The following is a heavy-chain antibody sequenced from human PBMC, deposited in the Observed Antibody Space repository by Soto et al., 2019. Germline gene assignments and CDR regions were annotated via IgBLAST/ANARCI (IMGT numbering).Heavy chain of an antibody. CDR1: GFTFSSYA. D-gene: IGHD6-19*01. Sequence: GGSLRLSCAASGFTFSSYAMSWVRQAPGKGLEWVSAISGSGGSTYYADSVKGRFTISRDNSKNTLYLQMNSLRAEDTAVYYCANSGWYFATPAQRNGYWGQGTLVTVSS. V-gene: IGHV3-23*01. J-gene: IGHJ4*02. CDR3: ANSGWYFATPAQRNGY. CDR2: ISGSGGST.